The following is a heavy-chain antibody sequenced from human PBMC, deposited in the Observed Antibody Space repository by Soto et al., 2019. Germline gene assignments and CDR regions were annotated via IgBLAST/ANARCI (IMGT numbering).Heavy chain of an antibody. J-gene: IGHJ3*02. CDR1: GYTFTSYG. D-gene: IGHD3-16*01. V-gene: IGHV1-18*01. CDR2: ISAYNGDT. CDR3: STRTTFGAFDI. Sequence: ASVKVSCKASGYTFTSYGISRVRQAPGQGLEWMGWISAYNGDTNYAQKLQGRVTMTTDTSTSTAYMELRSLRSDDTAVYYCSTRTTFGAFDIWGQGTMVTVSS.